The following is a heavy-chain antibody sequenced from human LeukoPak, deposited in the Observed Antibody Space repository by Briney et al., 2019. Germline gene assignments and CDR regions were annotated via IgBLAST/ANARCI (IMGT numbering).Heavy chain of an antibody. CDR2: FDPEDGET. J-gene: IGHJ4*02. V-gene: IGHV1-24*01. CDR3: ATALGYDILTGYYGY. Sequence: ASVKVSCKVSGYTLTELSMHWVRQAPGKGLEWMGGFDPEDGETIYAQKFQGRVTMTEDTSTDTAYMGLSSLRSEDTAVYYCATALGYDILTGYYGYWGQGTLVTVSS. D-gene: IGHD3-9*01. CDR1: GYTLTELS.